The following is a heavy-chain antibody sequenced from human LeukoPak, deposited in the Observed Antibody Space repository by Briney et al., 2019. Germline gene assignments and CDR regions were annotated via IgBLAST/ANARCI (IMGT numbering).Heavy chain of an antibody. D-gene: IGHD3-9*01. J-gene: IGHJ4*02. CDR3: ARLLRYFDWLSPHHFDY. V-gene: IGHV4-39*01. Sequence: SETLSLTCTVSGGSISSSSYYWGWIRQPPGKGLEWIGGIYYSGSTYYNPSLKSRVTISVDTSKNQFSLKLSSVTAADTAVYYCARLLRYFDWLSPHHFDYWGQGTLVTVSS. CDR2: IYYSGST. CDR1: GGSISSSSYY.